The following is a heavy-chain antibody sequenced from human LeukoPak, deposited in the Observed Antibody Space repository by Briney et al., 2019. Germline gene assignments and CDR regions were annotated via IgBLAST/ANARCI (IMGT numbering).Heavy chain of an antibody. CDR3: ARDLSSRDGYNEFDY. D-gene: IGHD5-24*01. Sequence: ASVKVSCKASGYTFTGYYMHWVRQAPGQGLEWMGWINPNSGGTNYAQKFQGRVTMTRDTSNSTAYMELSRLRSDDTAVYYCARDLSSRDGYNEFDYWGQGTLVTVSS. CDR2: INPNSGGT. J-gene: IGHJ4*02. V-gene: IGHV1-2*02. CDR1: GYTFTGYY.